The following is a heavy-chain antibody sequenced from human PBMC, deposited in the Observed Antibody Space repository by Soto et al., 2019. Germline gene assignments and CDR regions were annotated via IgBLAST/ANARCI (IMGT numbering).Heavy chain of an antibody. CDR2: INGYNGNT. CDR1: GYTFTSYG. V-gene: IGHV1-18*01. J-gene: IGHJ6*02. Sequence: QVQLEQSGAEVKKPGDSMKVSCKAYGYTFTSYGISWVRQAPGQGLEWMGWINGYNGNTDYPQKVQGRVTMTTDTSTSTAYRELRSLRSDDTAVYYCAREGSAPYYYYGMDVWGQGTTVTVSS. D-gene: IGHD6-19*01. CDR3: AREGSAPYYYYGMDV.